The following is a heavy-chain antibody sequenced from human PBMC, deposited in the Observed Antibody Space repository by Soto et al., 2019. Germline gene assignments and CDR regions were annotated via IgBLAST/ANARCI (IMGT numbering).Heavy chain of an antibody. Sequence: GGSLRLSCAASGFTFSSYSMNWVRQAPGKGLEWVSSISSSSSYIYYADSVKGRFTISRDNAKNSLYLQMNSLRAEDTAVYYCARDSPGLPYYYYYMDVWGKGTTVTVSS. V-gene: IGHV3-21*01. CDR2: ISSSSSYI. D-gene: IGHD5-12*01. CDR3: ARDSPGLPYYYYYMDV. J-gene: IGHJ6*03. CDR1: GFTFSSYS.